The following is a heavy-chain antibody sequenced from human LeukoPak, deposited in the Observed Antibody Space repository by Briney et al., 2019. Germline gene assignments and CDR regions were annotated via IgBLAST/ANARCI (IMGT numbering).Heavy chain of an antibody. Sequence: GGSLRLSCSASGFTFSSYAMHWVRQAPGKGLEYVSAISSNGGSTYYADSVKGRFTISRDNSKNTLYLQMSSLRAEDTAVYYCVKGGYDYARIKFDYWGQGTLVTVSS. J-gene: IGHJ4*02. V-gene: IGHV3-64D*06. CDR2: ISSNGGST. CDR3: VKGGYDYARIKFDY. CDR1: GFTFSSYA. D-gene: IGHD5-12*01.